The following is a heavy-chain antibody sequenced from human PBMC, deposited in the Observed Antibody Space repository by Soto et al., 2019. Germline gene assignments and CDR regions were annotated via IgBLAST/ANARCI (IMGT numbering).Heavy chain of an antibody. CDR2: ISSTGSTI. V-gene: IGHV3-11*01. CDR3: AGADYSFWSAYYIFDY. D-gene: IGHD3-3*01. CDR1: GFAFSDYY. J-gene: IGHJ4*02. Sequence: PGGSLRLSCAASGFAFSDYYMNWIRQAPGKGLEWVSYISSTGSTIYYADSVKGRFTIPRDNAKNSLYLQMDSLRAEDTAVYYCAGADYSFWSAYYIFDYWGQGTPVTVSS.